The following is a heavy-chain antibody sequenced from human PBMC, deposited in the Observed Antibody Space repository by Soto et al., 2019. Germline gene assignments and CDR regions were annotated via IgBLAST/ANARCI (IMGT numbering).Heavy chain of an antibody. CDR2: FSSYNGNT. CDR3: ARGHCSSASCYAMGYYAMGV. CDR1: GYTFTNYG. J-gene: IGHJ6*02. D-gene: IGHD2-2*01. V-gene: IGHV1-18*01. Sequence: QVQLVQSGAEVKMPGASVKVSCKASGYTFTNYGISWVRQAPGQGLERMGWFSSYNGNTNYAQKLQGRVTMTTDTSTSTAYMALRSQRSDDTAVYYCARGHCSSASCYAMGYYAMGVWGQGTTVTVSS.